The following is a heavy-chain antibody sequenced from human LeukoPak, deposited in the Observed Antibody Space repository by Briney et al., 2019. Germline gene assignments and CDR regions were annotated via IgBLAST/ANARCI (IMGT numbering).Heavy chain of an antibody. CDR2: IYYSGST. CDR1: GGSINNYY. D-gene: IGHD1-26*01. V-gene: IGHV4-59*01. J-gene: IGHJ5*02. CDR3: ARRSGSYYKNWFDP. Sequence: SETLSLTCTVSGGSINNYYWNWIRQPPGKGLEWIAYIYYSGSTNYNPPLKSRVTISVDTSKNQFSLKLSSVTAADTAVYYCARRSGSYYKNWFDPWGQGTLVTVSS.